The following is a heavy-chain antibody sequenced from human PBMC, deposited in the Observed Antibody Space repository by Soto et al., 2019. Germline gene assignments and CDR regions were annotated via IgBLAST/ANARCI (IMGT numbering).Heavy chain of an antibody. Sequence: QVPLQESGPGLVKPSQTLSLTCTVSGASVSSGGYYWSWIRQHPGMGLEWIGYMYYSGTTYYNPTLKSRVDTSMDTSKNQFSLKLTSLTAADTAVFYCAGGERWSTLFHYWGQGTLVTVSS. CDR1: GASVSSGGYY. D-gene: IGHD2-15*01. CDR3: AGGERWSTLFHY. J-gene: IGHJ4*02. V-gene: IGHV4-31*03. CDR2: MYYSGTT.